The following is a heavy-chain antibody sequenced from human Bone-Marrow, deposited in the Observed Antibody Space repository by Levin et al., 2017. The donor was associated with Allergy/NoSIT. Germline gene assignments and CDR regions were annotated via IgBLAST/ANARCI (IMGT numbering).Heavy chain of an antibody. Sequence: GGSLRLSCAASGFTFSSYAMHWVRQAPGKGLEWVAVISYDGSNKYYADSVKGRFTISRDNSKNTLYLQMNSLRAEDTAVYYCARDEQQLVQDYYGMDVWGQGTTVTVSS. CDR1: GFTFSSYA. J-gene: IGHJ6*02. CDR3: ARDEQQLVQDYYGMDV. V-gene: IGHV3-30-3*01. D-gene: IGHD6-13*01. CDR2: ISYDGSNK.